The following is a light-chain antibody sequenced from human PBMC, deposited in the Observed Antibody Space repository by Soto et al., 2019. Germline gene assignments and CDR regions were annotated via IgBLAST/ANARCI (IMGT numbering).Light chain of an antibody. CDR3: SSYTSSSTPFV. CDR2: EVH. CDR1: SSDVGGYNY. J-gene: IGLJ1*01. Sequence: LTQPASVSGSPGQSITISCTGTSSDVGGYNYVSWYQQYPGKAPKLMIFEVHNRPSGASNRFSGSKSGNTASLTISGLQAEDEADYYCSSYTSSSTPFVFGTGTKVTVL. V-gene: IGLV2-14*01.